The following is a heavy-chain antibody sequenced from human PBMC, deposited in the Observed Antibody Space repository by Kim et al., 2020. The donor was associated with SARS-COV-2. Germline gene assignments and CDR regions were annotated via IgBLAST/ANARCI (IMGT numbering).Heavy chain of an antibody. CDR1: RFTFSSYA. V-gene: IGHV3-23*01. CDR3: AKDGYSYYDSRGYPSHYFDS. CDR2: ISAGGGST. D-gene: IGHD3-22*01. J-gene: IGHJ4*02. Sequence: GGSLRLSCAASRFTFSSYAMSWVRQAPGKGLEWVSTISAGGGSTYYADSVKGRFTISRDNSKNTLYLQMNSLGAEDTAVYHCAKDGYSYYDSRGYPSHYFDSWGQGTLVTVSS.